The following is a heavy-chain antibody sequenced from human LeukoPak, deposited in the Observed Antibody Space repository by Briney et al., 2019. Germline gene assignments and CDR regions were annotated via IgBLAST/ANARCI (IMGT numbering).Heavy chain of an antibody. CDR1: GVSFSGYY. D-gene: IGHD2-21*02. CDR3: ARFAPVVTAYDY. J-gene: IGHJ4*02. V-gene: IGHV4-59*10. CDR2: IYTSGST. Sequence: SETLSLTGAVYGVSFSGYYWSWLRQPAGKGLEWIGRIYTSGSTNYNPSLKSRVTMSVDTSKNQFSLKRSSVTAADTAVYYCARFAPVVTAYDYWGQGALVTVSS.